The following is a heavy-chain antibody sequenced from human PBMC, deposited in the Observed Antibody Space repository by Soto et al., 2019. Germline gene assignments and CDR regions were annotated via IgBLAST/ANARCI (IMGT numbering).Heavy chain of an antibody. CDR3: AKDGGPTYNYYGVEV. CDR2: ISYDGSEK. V-gene: IGHV3-30*18. J-gene: IGHJ6*02. Sequence: LGLTSAVPGFPFSSYGMHGVGQAPVKGLEWVAFISYDGSEKYYADSVKGRFTISRDNSKNTLYLQMNSLRAEDTAVFHCAKDGGPTYNYYGVEVWAQRTTVTVSS. D-gene: IGHD3-3*01. CDR1: GFPFSSYG.